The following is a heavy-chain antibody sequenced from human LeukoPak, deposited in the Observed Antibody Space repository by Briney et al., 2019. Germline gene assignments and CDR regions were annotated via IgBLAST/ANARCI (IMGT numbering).Heavy chain of an antibody. J-gene: IGHJ4*02. D-gene: IGHD3-22*01. Sequence: GGSLRLSCAASGFTFSSYAMHWVRQAPGKGLEWVAVISYDGSNKYYADSVKGRFTISRDNSKNTLYLQMNSLRAEDTAVYYCARVGYYYDSSGYFDYWGQGALVTVSS. V-gene: IGHV3-30-3*01. CDR1: GFTFSSYA. CDR2: ISYDGSNK. CDR3: ARVGYYYDSSGYFDY.